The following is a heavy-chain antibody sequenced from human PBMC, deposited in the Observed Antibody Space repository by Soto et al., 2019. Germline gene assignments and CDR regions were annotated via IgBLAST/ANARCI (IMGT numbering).Heavy chain of an antibody. V-gene: IGHV3-21*01. CDR1: GCTFGSYS. CDR2: ISSSSSYI. J-gene: IGHJ3*02. Sequence: LRLSCAASGCTFGSYSMNWVRQASGKGLEWVSSISSSSSYIYYADSVKGRFAISRDNAKNPLYLQMNSLRAEDTAVYYCARGFEDGYQLLPHDDAFDIWAQGTMVTVSS. D-gene: IGHD2-2*01. CDR3: ARGFEDGYQLLPHDDAFDI.